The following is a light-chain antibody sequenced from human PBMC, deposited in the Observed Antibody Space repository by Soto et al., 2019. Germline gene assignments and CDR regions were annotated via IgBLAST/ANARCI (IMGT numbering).Light chain of an antibody. Sequence: EIVMTQSPATLSVSPGERPTLSCRASQSVSSNLAWYRQKPGQAPRLLIYGASTRAAGIPARFSGSGSGTEFALTISTVQSEDSAVYYCQQYHNWPPYTFGQGTKLEIK. CDR3: QQYHNWPPYT. J-gene: IGKJ2*01. CDR2: GAS. CDR1: QSVSSN. V-gene: IGKV3-15*01.